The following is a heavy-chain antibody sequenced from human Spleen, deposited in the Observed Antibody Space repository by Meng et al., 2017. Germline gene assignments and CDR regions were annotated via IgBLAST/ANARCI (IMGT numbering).Heavy chain of an antibody. J-gene: IGHJ6*02. V-gene: IGHV3-30*01. D-gene: IGHD3-10*01. CDR3: ARGPRSYYGSGSFHQIYYYYGMDV. CDR1: GFTFSSYP. CDR2: ISYDGSNK. Sequence: GGSLRLSCAASGFTFSSYPMHWVRQAPGKGLEWVAVISYDGSNKYYADSVKGRFTISRDNSKNTLYLQMNSLRAEDTAVYYCARGPRSYYGSGSFHQIYYYYGMDVWGQGTTVTVSS.